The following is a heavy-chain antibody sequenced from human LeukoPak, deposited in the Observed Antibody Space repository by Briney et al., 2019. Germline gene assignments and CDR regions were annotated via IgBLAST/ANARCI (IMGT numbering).Heavy chain of an antibody. V-gene: IGHV5-51*01. J-gene: IGHJ4*02. Sequence: GESLKISCKGSGYSFTYWIGWVRQMPGKGLEWMGIIYSGDSHTIYSPSFQGRVTISADKSISTAYLQWSSLEASDTAMYYCASARHGDYVWDYWGQGTLVPSPQ. CDR1: GYSFTYW. CDR3: ASARHGDYVWDY. D-gene: IGHD4-17*01. CDR2: IYSGDSHT.